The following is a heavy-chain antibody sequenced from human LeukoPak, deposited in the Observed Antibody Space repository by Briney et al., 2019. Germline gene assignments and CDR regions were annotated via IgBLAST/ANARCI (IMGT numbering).Heavy chain of an antibody. D-gene: IGHD3-3*01. CDR3: TRAPEYYDFWSGTPYHYYGMDV. Sequence: PGGSLRLSCTASGFTFGDYAMSWFRQAPGKGLEWVGFIRSKAYGGTTEYAASVKGRFTISRDDFKSIAYPQMNSLKTEDTAVYYCTRAPEYYDFWSGTPYHYYGMDVWGQGTTVTVSS. CDR2: IRSKAYGGTT. CDR1: GFTFGDYA. V-gene: IGHV3-49*03. J-gene: IGHJ6*02.